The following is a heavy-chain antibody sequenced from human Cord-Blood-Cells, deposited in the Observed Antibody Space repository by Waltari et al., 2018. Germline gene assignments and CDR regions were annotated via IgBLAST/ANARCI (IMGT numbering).Heavy chain of an antibody. V-gene: IGHV4-34*01. CDR2: INHSGST. CDR3: AREGGRNYYDSSGYYYYYGMDV. D-gene: IGHD3-22*01. J-gene: IGHJ6*02. CDR1: GGTFSGYY. Sequence: QVQLQQWGAGLLKPSETPSLTCAVYGGTFSGYYWSWIGQPSGKARAWIGEINHSGSTNYNPSLKSRVTISVDTSKNQFSLKLSSVTAADTAVYYCAREGGRNYYDSSGYYYYYGMDVWGQGTTVTVSS.